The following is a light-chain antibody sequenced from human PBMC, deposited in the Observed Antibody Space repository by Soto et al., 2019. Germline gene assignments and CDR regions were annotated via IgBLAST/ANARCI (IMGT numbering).Light chain of an antibody. CDR1: QNINNW. J-gene: IGKJ5*01. Sequence: DIQMTQSPSTLSASVGDRVTFTCRASQNINNWLAWYQQKPGQAPKPLVYKASSLESGVPSSFSGTGSGTEFTLTISSVQPDDFATYFCQQYSSSPITFGQGTRLEIK. V-gene: IGKV1-5*03. CDR3: QQYSSSPIT. CDR2: KAS.